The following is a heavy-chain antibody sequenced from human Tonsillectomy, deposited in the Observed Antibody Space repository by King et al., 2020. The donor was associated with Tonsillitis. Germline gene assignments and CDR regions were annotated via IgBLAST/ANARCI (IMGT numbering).Heavy chain of an antibody. CDR1: GGSFSDYY. J-gene: IGHJ4*02. CDR2: IHHSGST. V-gene: IGHV4-34*01. D-gene: IGHD3-22*01. Sequence: QVQLPQWGAGLLKPSETLSLTCAVYGGSFSDYYWSWIRQPPGKGLEWIGEIHHSGSTNYNPSLKSRVTLSVDTSKNQFSLKLSSVTAADTAVFYCARGRRNYYDSSGFYYFFDYWGQGTLVTVSS. CDR3: ARGRRNYYDSSGFYYFFDY.